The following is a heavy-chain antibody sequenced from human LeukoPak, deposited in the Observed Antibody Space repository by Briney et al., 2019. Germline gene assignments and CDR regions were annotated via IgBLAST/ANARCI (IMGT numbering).Heavy chain of an antibody. D-gene: IGHD1-26*01. CDR2: INAGNGNT. Sequence: ASVKVSCKASGYTFNTYAIHWVRQAPGQMFEWMGWINAGNGNTKYPQKFQGRVTITRDTSASTVYMELNSLRSEDTAVYYCATWDISGAYRAFHIWGQGTVVTVSS. V-gene: IGHV1-3*01. J-gene: IGHJ3*02. CDR1: GYTFNTYA. CDR3: ATWDISGAYRAFHI.